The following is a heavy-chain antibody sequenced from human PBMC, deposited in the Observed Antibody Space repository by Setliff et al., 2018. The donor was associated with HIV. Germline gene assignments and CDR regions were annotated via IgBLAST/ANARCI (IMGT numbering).Heavy chain of an antibody. D-gene: IGHD2-15*01. CDR2: IYYRGST. Sequence: PSETLSLTCTVSGGSISSSSYYWGWIRQPPGKGLEWIGSIYYRGSTYYNPSLKSRVTISVDTSKNQFSLKLSSVTAADTAVYYCARMGIVVVVAAPNWYFDLWGRGTLVTAPQ. V-gene: IGHV4-39*07. CDR3: ARMGIVVVVAAPNWYFDL. CDR1: GGSISSSSYY. J-gene: IGHJ2*01.